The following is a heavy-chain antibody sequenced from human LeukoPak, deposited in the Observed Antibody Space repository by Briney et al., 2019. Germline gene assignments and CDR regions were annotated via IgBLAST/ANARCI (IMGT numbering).Heavy chain of an antibody. V-gene: IGHV4-34*01. CDR1: GGSFSGYY. CDR2: INHSGST. CDR3: AFVGIGRGGSWWELQKTRSAFDI. J-gene: IGHJ3*02. D-gene: IGHD1-26*01. Sequence: SETLSLTCAVYGGSFSGYYWSWIRQPPGKGLEWIGEINHSGSTNYNPSLKSRVTISVDTSKNQFSLKLSSVTAADTAVYYCAFVGIGRGGSWWELQKTRSAFDIWGQGTMVTVSS.